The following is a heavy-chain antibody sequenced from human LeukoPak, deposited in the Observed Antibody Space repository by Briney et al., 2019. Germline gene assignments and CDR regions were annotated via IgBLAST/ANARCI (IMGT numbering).Heavy chain of an antibody. V-gene: IGHV3-23*01. J-gene: IGHJ4*02. D-gene: IGHD3-10*01. CDR3: AVLLWFGEPIDY. CDR1: GFTFSSYW. Sequence: GGSLRLSCAASGFTFSSYWMHWVRQAPGKGLEWVSFISASGGSTYYAGSVKGRFTISRDNSKNTLYLQMNSLRAEDTAVYYCAVLLWFGEPIDYWGQGTLVTVSS. CDR2: ISASGGST.